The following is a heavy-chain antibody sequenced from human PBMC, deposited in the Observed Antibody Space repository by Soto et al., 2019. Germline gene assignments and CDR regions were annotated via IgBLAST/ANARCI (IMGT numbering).Heavy chain of an antibody. J-gene: IGHJ6*02. CDR1: GFSFSHYE. V-gene: IGHV3-48*03. Sequence: PGGSLRLSCAASGFSFSHYEMNWVRQAPGKGLEWIAHISFSGSTIYYADSVKGRCSISRDNSKNFLYLQMSGLRADDSAVYYCTRGAGFFDGVDVWGRGTTVAV. D-gene: IGHD3-10*01. CDR3: TRGAGFFDGVDV. CDR2: ISFSGSTI.